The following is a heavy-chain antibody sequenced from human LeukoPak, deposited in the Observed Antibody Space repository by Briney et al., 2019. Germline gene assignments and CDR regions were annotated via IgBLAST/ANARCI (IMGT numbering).Heavy chain of an antibody. Sequence: ASVKVSCKASGYTFTSYDINWVRQATGQGLEWMGWMNPNSGNTGHAQKFQGRVTMTRNTSISTAYMELSSLRSEDTAVYYCASRTRTGAFDIWGQGTMVTVSS. J-gene: IGHJ3*02. CDR3: ASRTRTGAFDI. CDR1: GYTFTSYD. CDR2: MNPNSGNT. D-gene: IGHD4-17*01. V-gene: IGHV1-8*01.